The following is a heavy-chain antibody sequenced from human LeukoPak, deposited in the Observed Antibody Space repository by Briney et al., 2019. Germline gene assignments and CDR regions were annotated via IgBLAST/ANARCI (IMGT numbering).Heavy chain of an antibody. Sequence: YXSGSTNYNPSLKSRVTMSVDTSKNQFSLKLSSVTAADTAVYYCARDRAEHYYDSSGPFDYWGQGTLVTVSS. CDR3: ARDRAEHYYDSSGPFDY. CDR2: YXSGST. V-gene: IGHV4-4*07. D-gene: IGHD3-22*01. J-gene: IGHJ4*02.